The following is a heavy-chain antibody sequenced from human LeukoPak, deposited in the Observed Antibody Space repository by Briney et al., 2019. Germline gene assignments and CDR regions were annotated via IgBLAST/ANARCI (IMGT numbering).Heavy chain of an antibody. V-gene: IGHV5-51*01. CDR2: IYPGDSDT. CDR1: GYSFTSYW. D-gene: IGHD3-10*01. CDR3: ARRGFGELKAFDY. J-gene: IGHJ4*02. Sequence: GESLQISCKGSGYSFTSYWIGWMRQMPGKGLEGMGIIYPGDSDTRYSPSFQGQVTISADKSISTPYLQWSSLKASDTAMYYCARRGFGELKAFDYWGQGTLVTVSS.